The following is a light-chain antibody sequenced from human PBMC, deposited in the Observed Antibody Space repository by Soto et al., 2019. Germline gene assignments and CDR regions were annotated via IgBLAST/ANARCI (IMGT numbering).Light chain of an antibody. Sequence: EIVLTQSPGTLSLSPGDRATLSCEASQSVNNNYLAWYQHKPGQAPRLLIYGASSRATGIPDRFSGSGSGTDFTLTIRRLESEDFAVYYCQQYDTSLPYTFGGGTKV. CDR2: GAS. V-gene: IGKV3-20*01. CDR3: QQYDTSLPYT. J-gene: IGKJ4*01. CDR1: QSVNNNY.